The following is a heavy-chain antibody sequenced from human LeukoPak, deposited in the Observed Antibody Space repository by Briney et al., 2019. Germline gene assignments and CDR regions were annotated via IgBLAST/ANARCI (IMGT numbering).Heavy chain of an antibody. CDR3: ARGRRSIENDYGDYEWTN. D-gene: IGHD4-17*01. V-gene: IGHV4-39*07. J-gene: IGHJ4*02. CDR1: GGSISSSSYY. CDR2: IYYSGST. Sequence: SETLSLTCTVSGGSISSSSYYWGWFRQPPGKGLEWIGSIYYSGSTYYNPSLKSRVTLSVDTSKNQFSLKLSSVTAADTAVYYCARGRRSIENDYGDYEWTNWGQGTLVTVSS.